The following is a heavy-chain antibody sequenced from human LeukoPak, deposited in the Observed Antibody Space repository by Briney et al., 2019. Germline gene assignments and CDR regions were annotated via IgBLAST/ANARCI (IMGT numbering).Heavy chain of an antibody. J-gene: IGHJ4*02. CDR3: ARVLVVPAAVYYFVY. CDR1: GGSISSGGYY. D-gene: IGHD2-2*01. CDR2: IYYSGST. Sequence: SETLSLTCTVSGGSISSGGYYWSWIRQHPGKGLEWIGYIYYSGSTYYNPSLKSRVTISVDTSKNQFSLKLSSVTAADTAVYYCARVLVVPAAVYYFVYWGQGTLVTVSS. V-gene: IGHV4-31*03.